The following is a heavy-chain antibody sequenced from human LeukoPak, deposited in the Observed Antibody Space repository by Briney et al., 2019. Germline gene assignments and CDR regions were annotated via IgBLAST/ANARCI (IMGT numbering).Heavy chain of an antibody. Sequence: GGSLRLSCAAYGFTFSNYAMSWVRQAPGKGLEWVSAISGSGSTTYYADSVKGRFTISRDNSKNTLFLQMNSLRAEDTGLYYCAKPGYSSGWYIFDYWGQGTLVTVSS. J-gene: IGHJ4*02. CDR3: AKPGYSSGWYIFDY. D-gene: IGHD6-19*01. V-gene: IGHV3-23*01. CDR1: GFTFSNYA. CDR2: ISGSGSTT.